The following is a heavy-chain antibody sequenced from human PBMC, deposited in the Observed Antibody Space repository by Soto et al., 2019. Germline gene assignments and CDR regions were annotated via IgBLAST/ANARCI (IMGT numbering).Heavy chain of an antibody. Sequence: QVQLVQSGAEVKKPGSSVKVSCKASGGTFSSYTISWVRQAPGQGLEWMGRIIPILGIANYAQKFQGRVTITADKSTSPAYMELSSLRSEDTAVYYRARESTGYSSDYWGQGTLVTVSS. J-gene: IGHJ4*02. CDR2: IIPILGIA. D-gene: IGHD6-13*01. CDR3: ARESTGYSSDY. V-gene: IGHV1-69*02. CDR1: GGTFSSYT.